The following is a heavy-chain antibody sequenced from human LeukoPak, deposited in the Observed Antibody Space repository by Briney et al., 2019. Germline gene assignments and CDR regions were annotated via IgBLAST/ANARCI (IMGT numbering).Heavy chain of an antibody. Sequence: SGTLSLTCAVYGGSFSGYYWSWIRQPPGKGLEWIGEINHSGSTNYNPSLKSRVTMSVDTSKNQFSLKLSSVTAADTAVYYCASHYYGSGSSLYFQHWGQGTLVTVSS. D-gene: IGHD3-10*01. V-gene: IGHV4-34*01. CDR1: GGSFSGYY. J-gene: IGHJ1*01. CDR3: ASHYYGSGSSLYFQH. CDR2: INHSGST.